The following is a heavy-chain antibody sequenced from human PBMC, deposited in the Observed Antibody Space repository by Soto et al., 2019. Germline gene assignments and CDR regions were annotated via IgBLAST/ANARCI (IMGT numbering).Heavy chain of an antibody. J-gene: IGHJ5*02. CDR2: IYYSGST. D-gene: IGHD5-12*01. CDR1: GGSISSYY. V-gene: IGHV4-59*01. CDR3: ARGVEMATIRRFWFDP. Sequence: SETLSLTCTVSGGSISSYYWSWIRQPPGKGLEWIGYIYYSGSTNYNPSLKSRVTISVDTSKNQFSLKLSSVTAADTAVYYCARGVEMATIRRFWFDPWGQGTLVTVSS.